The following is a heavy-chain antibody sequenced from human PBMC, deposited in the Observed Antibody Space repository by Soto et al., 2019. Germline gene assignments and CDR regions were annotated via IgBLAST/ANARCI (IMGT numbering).Heavy chain of an antibody. D-gene: IGHD3-10*01. CDR3: ARTTPNYYGSGSYPTVDY. Sequence: QVQLQESGPGLVKPSQTLSLTCTVSGGSISSGGYYWSWIRQHPGKGLEWIGYIYYSGSTYYNPSLKSRVTISVDTSKNQFSLKLSSVTAADTAVYYCARTTPNYYGSGSYPTVDYWGQGTLVTVSS. CDR2: IYYSGST. V-gene: IGHV4-31*03. J-gene: IGHJ4*02. CDR1: GGSISSGGYY.